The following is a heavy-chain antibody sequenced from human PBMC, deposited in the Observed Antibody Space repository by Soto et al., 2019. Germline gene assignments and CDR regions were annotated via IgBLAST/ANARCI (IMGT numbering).Heavy chain of an antibody. CDR2: MNPNSGNT. CDR3: ARSDDIVVVVDGNWFDP. D-gene: IGHD2-15*01. CDR1: GYTFTSYD. V-gene: IGHV1-8*01. Sequence: ASVKVSCKASGYTFTSYDINWVRQATGQGLEWMGWMNPNSGNTGYAQKFQGRVTMTRNTSISTAYMELSSLRSEDTAVYYCARSDDIVVVVDGNWFDPWGQGTLVTVSS. J-gene: IGHJ5*02.